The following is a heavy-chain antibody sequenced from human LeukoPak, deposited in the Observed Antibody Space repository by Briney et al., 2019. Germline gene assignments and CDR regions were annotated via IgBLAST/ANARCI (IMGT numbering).Heavy chain of an antibody. CDR2: IYYSGST. CDR3: ARNLPEYSGSYFFFFDY. V-gene: IGHV4-59*11. D-gene: IGHD1-26*01. Sequence: PSETLSLTCTVSGGSISSHYWSWIRQPPGKGLEWIGYIYYSGSTNYNPSLKSRVTISVDTSKNQFSLKLSSVTAAHTAVYYWARNLPEYSGSYFFFFDYWGQGTLVTVSS. CDR1: GGSISSHY. J-gene: IGHJ4*02.